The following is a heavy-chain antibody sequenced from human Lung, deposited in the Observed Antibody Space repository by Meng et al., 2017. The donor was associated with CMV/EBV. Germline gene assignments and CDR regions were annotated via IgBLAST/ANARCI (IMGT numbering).Heavy chain of an antibody. Sequence: GGSLRLSCAASGFRFDDYGMHWVRQTPGKGLEWVAFIRHDGTNKFYGDSVKGRFTISRDNSKNTVYLQMNSLRPGETAVYYCAKDLLLFGGPNAYFDQWGQGTLVTGSS. CDR3: AKDLLLFGGPNAYFDQ. CDR1: GFRFDDYG. CDR2: IRHDGTNK. V-gene: IGHV3-30*02. J-gene: IGHJ4*02. D-gene: IGHD3-16*01.